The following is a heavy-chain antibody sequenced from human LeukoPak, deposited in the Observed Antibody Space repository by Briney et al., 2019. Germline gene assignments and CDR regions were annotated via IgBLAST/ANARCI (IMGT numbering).Heavy chain of an antibody. D-gene: IGHD3-3*01. Sequence: ASVKVSCKASGYTFTSYGISWVRQAPGQGLEWKGWISAYNGNTNYAQKLQGRVTMTTDTSTSTAYMELRSLRSDDTAVYYCARVSVTGVAMTNFDYWGQGTPVTVSS. CDR3: ARVSVTGVAMTNFDY. J-gene: IGHJ4*02. V-gene: IGHV1-18*01. CDR2: ISAYNGNT. CDR1: GYTFTSYG.